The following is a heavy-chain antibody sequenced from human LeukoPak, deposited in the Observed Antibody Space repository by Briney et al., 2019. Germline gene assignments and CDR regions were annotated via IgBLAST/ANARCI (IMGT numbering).Heavy chain of an antibody. CDR1: GVTFSSYY. D-gene: IGHD3-3*01. V-gene: IGHV4-34*01. J-gene: IGHJ3*02. Sequence: SETLSLSCAASGVTFSSYYWSWIRQPPGKGLEWVGEIKRSGSTNYNPSLKSRVTISVDTSKNQFSLKLSSVTAADTAVYYCARDTYYDFWSGQHDAFDIWGQGTMVTVSS. CDR3: ARDTYYDFWSGQHDAFDI. CDR2: IKRSGST.